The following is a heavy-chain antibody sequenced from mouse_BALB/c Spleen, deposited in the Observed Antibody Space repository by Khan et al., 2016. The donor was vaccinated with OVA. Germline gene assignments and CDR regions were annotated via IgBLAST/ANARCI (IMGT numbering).Heavy chain of an antibody. Sequence: IQLVQSGPELVKPGASVKMSCKTSGYTFTEYTLHWVKQSHGKSLEWIGVINPNNGATSYNQKFKGKATLTVDKSSSTAYMEFRSLTSEDSAVYYWARDAGRYWGQGTSVTVSA. CDR3: ARDAGRY. J-gene: IGHJ4*01. CDR1: GYTFTEYT. D-gene: IGHD3-3*01. V-gene: IGHV1-22*01. CDR2: INPNNGAT.